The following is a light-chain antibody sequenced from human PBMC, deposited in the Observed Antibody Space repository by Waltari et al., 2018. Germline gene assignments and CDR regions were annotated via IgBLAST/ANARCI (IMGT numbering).Light chain of an antibody. CDR3: ASWHNSMNAYV. V-gene: IGLV1-44*01. J-gene: IGLJ1*01. CDR1: DSNIGKNT. CDR2: NNN. Sequence: QSVLTQPPSVSGAPGQRVTISCSGSDSNIGKNTVNWYQQLPGTAPRFLISNNNHRPSGVPDRFSGSKSGTSASLAISGLQSEDEADYYCASWHNSMNAYVFGTGTKVTVL.